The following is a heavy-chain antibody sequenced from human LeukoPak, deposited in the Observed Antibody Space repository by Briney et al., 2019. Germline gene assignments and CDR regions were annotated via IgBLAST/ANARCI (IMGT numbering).Heavy chain of an antibody. CDR2: ISYDGSNK. D-gene: IGHD2-21*02. CDR1: GFTFSSYG. CDR3: ARDWARYCGGDCYSSSDY. V-gene: IGHV3-30*03. J-gene: IGHJ4*02. Sequence: PGGSLRLSCAASGFTFSSYGMHWVRQAPGKGLEWVAVISYDGSNKYYADSVKGRFTISRDNSKNTLYLQMNSLRAEDTAVYYCARDWARYCGGDCYSSSDYWGQGTLVTVSS.